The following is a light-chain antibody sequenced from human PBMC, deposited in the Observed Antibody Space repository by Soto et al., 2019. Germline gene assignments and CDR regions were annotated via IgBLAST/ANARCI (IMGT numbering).Light chain of an antibody. J-gene: IGKJ2*01. CDR1: QNISVW. Sequence: DIQMTQSPSTLSASVGDGVTITCRASQNISVWLAWYQQRPGKAPKFLIYDASNLETGVSSRFSGSGSGTEFTLTIRSLQPDDFATYYCQQYHSSSPTFGQGTKLEIK. V-gene: IGKV1-5*01. CDR2: DAS. CDR3: QQYHSSSPT.